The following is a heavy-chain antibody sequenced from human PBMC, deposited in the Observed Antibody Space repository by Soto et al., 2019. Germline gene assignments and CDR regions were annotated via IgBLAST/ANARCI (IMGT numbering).Heavy chain of an antibody. Sequence: ASVEVSCKVSGYTLTELSMHWVRQAPGKRLEWMGGFDPEDGETIYAQKFQGRVTMTEDTSTDTAYMELSSLRSEDTAVYYCATVSSSSRTVGINWFDPWGQGTLVTVSS. V-gene: IGHV1-24*01. J-gene: IGHJ5*02. CDR3: ATVSSSSRTVGINWFDP. CDR1: GYTLTELS. CDR2: FDPEDGET. D-gene: IGHD6-6*01.